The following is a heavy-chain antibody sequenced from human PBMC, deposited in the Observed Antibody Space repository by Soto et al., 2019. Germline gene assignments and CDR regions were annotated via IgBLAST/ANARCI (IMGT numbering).Heavy chain of an antibody. CDR1: GFTFDDYA. V-gene: IGHV3-9*01. Sequence: GGSLRLSCAASGFTFDDYAMHWVRQAPGKGLEWVSGISWNSGSIGYADSVKGRFTISRDNAKNSLYLQMNSLRAEDTALYYCSNDLRDFWSCYYDIWGQGTLVTVSS. J-gene: IGHJ4*02. CDR3: SNDLRDFWSCYYDI. D-gene: IGHD3-3*01. CDR2: ISWNSGSI.